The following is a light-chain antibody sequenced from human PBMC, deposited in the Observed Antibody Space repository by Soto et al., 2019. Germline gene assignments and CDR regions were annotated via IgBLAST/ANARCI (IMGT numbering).Light chain of an antibody. CDR2: DVS. V-gene: IGLV2-14*01. CDR3: SSYTSSHTVV. J-gene: IGLJ2*01. CDR1: SSDVGRYNY. Sequence: QAVVTQPASVSGSPGQSITISCIGTSSDVGRYNYVSWYRQHPAKAPKLIIYDVSFRPSGVSDRFSGSKSANTASLTISGLQAEDEADYYCSSYTSSHTVVFGGGTKLTVL.